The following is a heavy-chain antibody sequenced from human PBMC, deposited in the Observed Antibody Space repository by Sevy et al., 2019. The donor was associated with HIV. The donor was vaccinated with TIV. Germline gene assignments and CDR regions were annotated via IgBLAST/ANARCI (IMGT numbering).Heavy chain of an antibody. CDR3: ARRDGYNYGAAFDI. V-gene: IGHV3-33*01. D-gene: IGHD5-12*01. Sequence: GGSLRLSCAASGFTFSSYGMHWVRQAPGKGLEWVAVIWYDGSNKYNADSVKGRFTISRDNSKNTPYLQMNSLRAEDTAVYYCARRDGYNYGAAFDIWGQGTMVTVSS. CDR2: IWYDGSNK. J-gene: IGHJ3*02. CDR1: GFTFSSYG.